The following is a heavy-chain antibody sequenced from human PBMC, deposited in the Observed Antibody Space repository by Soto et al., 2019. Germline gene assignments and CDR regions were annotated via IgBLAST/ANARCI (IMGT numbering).Heavy chain of an antibody. V-gene: IGHV1-69*13. CDR1: GGTFSSYA. D-gene: IGHD2-2*01. J-gene: IGHJ6*03. CDR3: ARDLVPAATSDGGYYYYYMDV. CDR2: IIPIFGTA. Sequence: ASVKVSCKASGGTFSSYAISWVRQAPGQGLEWMGGIIPIFGTANYAQKFQGRVTITADESTSTAYMELSSLRSEDTAVYYCARDLVPAATSDGGYYYYYMDVWGKGTTVTVSS.